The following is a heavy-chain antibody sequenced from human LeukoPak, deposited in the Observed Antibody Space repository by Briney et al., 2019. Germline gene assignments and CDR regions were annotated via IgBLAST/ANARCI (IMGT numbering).Heavy chain of an antibody. CDR3: AVVVPAAIGEKGDAFDI. CDR1: GYSFTSYW. CDR2: IYPGDSDT. J-gene: IGHJ3*02. D-gene: IGHD2-2*01. Sequence: GESLKISCKGSGYSFTSYWIGWVRQMPGKGLEWMGIIYPGDSDTRYSPSFQGQVTISADKSISTAYLQWSSLKASDTAMYYCAVVVPAAIGEKGDAFDIWGQGTMVTVSS. V-gene: IGHV5-51*01.